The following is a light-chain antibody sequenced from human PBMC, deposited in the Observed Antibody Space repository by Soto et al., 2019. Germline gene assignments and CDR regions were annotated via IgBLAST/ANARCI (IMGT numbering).Light chain of an antibody. CDR2: GAS. J-gene: IGKJ2*01. CDR1: QSINSE. V-gene: IGKV3-15*01. CDR3: QQGHNWPLT. Sequence: EIVMTQSPATLSLSPGERAALSCRASQSINSELAWYQQKPSQPPRLLIYGASTRATGVPARFTGSESGSEFTLTISGLQSEDFAVYYCQQGHNWPLTLGQGTRLEI.